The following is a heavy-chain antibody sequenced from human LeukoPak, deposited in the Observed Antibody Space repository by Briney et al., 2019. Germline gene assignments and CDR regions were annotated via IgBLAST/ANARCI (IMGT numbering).Heavy chain of an antibody. CDR1: GYTFTGNY. CDR3: ARAGFNWNYDTSQFDN. V-gene: IGHV1-2*02. D-gene: IGHD1-7*01. J-gene: IGHJ4*02. CDR2: INPNSGGT. Sequence: ASVKVSCKASGYTFTGNYMHWVRQAPGQGLEWMGWINPNSGGTNYAQKFQGRVTLTRDTSISTAYMELSRLRSDDTAVYYCARAGFNWNYDTSQFDNWGQGTLVTVSS.